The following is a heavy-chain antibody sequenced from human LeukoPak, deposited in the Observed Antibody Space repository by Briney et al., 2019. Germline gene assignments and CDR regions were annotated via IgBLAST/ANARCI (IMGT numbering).Heavy chain of an antibody. CDR1: GFTFSSYA. D-gene: IGHD6-19*01. CDR2: ISGSGGST. V-gene: IGHV3-23*01. J-gene: IGHJ4*02. Sequence: PGGSLRLSCAASGFTFSSYAMSWVRQAPGKGLEWVSAISGSGGSTYYADSVKGRFTISRDNSKNTLYLQMNSLRAEDTAVYYCAKDRSGWAPSAPHTYYFDYWGQGTLVTVSS. CDR3: AKDRSGWAPSAPHTYYFDY.